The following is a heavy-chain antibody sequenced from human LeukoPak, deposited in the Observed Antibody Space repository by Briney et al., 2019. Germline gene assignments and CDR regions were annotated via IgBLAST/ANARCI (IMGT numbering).Heavy chain of an antibody. CDR2: IYYSGST. Sequence: SETLSLTCTVSGGSISSSSYYWGWIRQPPGKGLEWIGTIYYSGSTYYNPSLKSRVTISVDTSKNLFSLKLSSVTAADTAVYYCARPYYASGSIPPYYFDYWGQGTLVTVSS. D-gene: IGHD3-10*01. CDR1: GGSISSSSYY. CDR3: ARPYYASGSIPPYYFDY. J-gene: IGHJ4*02. V-gene: IGHV4-39*01.